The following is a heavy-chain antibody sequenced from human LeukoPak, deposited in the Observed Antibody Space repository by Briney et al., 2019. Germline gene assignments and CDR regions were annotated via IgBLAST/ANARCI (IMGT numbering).Heavy chain of an antibody. D-gene: IGHD3-3*01. CDR1: GFIFSSYW. V-gene: IGHV3-7*01. CDR3: ARHVRFEGVDY. CDR2: IKQDGSEK. Sequence: PGGSLRLSCAASGFIFSSYWMSWVRQAPGKGLEWVANIKQDGSEKYYVDSVEGRFTISRDNAKNSLFLQINSLRAEDTAVYYCARHVRFEGVDYWGQGTLVTVSS. J-gene: IGHJ4*02.